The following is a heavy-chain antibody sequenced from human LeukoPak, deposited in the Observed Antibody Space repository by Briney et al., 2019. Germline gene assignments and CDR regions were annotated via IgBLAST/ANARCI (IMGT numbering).Heavy chain of an antibody. CDR1: GFSVSTNY. D-gene: IGHD3-3*02. CDR3: ARVGDHFHWYLDL. CDR2: LYSGSST. Sequence: GGSLRLSCTASGFSVSTNYMDWVRQAPGKGLEWVSILYSGSSTYYADSVEGRFIVSRDSSKNTLSLQMNDLRAEDTAVYYCARVGDHFHWYLDLWGRGTLVTVSS. V-gene: IGHV3-53*01. J-gene: IGHJ2*01.